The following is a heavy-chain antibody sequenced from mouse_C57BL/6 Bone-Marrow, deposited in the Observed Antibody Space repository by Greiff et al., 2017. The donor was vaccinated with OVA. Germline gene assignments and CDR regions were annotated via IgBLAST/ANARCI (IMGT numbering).Heavy chain of an antibody. Sequence: EVKLMESEGGLVQPGSSMKLSCTASGFTFSDYYMAWVRQVPEKGLEWVANINYDGSSTYYLDSLKSRFIISRDNAKNILYLQMSNLKSEDTAAYYGARDYYGSSYGYWYFDVWGTGTTVTVSS. CDR1: GFTFSDYY. J-gene: IGHJ1*03. CDR3: ARDYYGSSYGYWYFDV. D-gene: IGHD1-1*01. CDR2: INYDGSST. V-gene: IGHV5-16*01.